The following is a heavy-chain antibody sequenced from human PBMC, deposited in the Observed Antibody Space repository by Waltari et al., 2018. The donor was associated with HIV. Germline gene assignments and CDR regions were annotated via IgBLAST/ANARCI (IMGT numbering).Heavy chain of an antibody. CDR1: GFTFYTYD. J-gene: IGHJ4*02. V-gene: IGHV3-13*04. D-gene: IGHD6-19*01. CDR2: IGAAGDT. CDR3: VRVRDSSSGWYIFDY. Sequence: EVHLVESGGGLIQPGGSLSLSCAASGFTFYTYDMHWVRQAAGEGLQWVSAIGAAGDTYYSDSVKGRFTISRENAKNSLFLQMNSLRAGDTAVYFCVRVRDSSSGWYIFDYWGQGALVTVSS.